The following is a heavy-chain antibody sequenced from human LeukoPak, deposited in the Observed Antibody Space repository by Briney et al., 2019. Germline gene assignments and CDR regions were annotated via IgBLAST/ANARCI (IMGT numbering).Heavy chain of an antibody. CDR1: GYTFTSYT. Sequence: ASVKVSCKASGYTFTSYTMHWVRQAPGQRLEWMGWINAGNGNTKYSQKFQGRVTITRDTSASTAYMDLSSLRSEDTAVYYCARDRYHGSGSYNYFDYWGQGTLVTVSS. CDR2: INAGNGNT. CDR3: ARDRYHGSGSYNYFDY. J-gene: IGHJ4*02. D-gene: IGHD3-10*01. V-gene: IGHV1-3*01.